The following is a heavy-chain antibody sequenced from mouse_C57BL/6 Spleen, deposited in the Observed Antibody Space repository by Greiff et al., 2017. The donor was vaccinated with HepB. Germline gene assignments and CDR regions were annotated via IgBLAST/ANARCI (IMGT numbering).Heavy chain of an antibody. CDR1: GYTFTSYW. CDR2: IDPSDSET. Sequence: VQLQQPGAELVRPGSSVKLSCKASGYTFTSYWMHWVKQRPKQGLEWIGNIDPSDSETHYNQKFKDKATLTVDKSSSTAYMQISSLTSEDSAVYYCARDAKLVHFDYWGQGTTLTVSS. V-gene: IGHV1-52*01. J-gene: IGHJ2*01. CDR3: ARDAKLVHFDY. D-gene: IGHD1-3*01.